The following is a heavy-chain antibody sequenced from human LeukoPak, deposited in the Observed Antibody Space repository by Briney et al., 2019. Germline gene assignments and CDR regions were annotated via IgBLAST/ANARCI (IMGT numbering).Heavy chain of an antibody. CDR1: GGTFSSYA. D-gene: IGHD2-21*02. J-gene: IGHJ6*02. CDR3: ARSRRMGGGDPRDYGMDV. Sequence: SVNVSCKASGGTFSSYAISWVRQAPGQGLEWMGGIIPIFGTANYAQKFQGRVTITADESTSTAYMELSSLRSEDTAVYYCARSRRMGGGDPRDYGMDVWGQGTTVTVSS. V-gene: IGHV1-69*13. CDR2: IIPIFGTA.